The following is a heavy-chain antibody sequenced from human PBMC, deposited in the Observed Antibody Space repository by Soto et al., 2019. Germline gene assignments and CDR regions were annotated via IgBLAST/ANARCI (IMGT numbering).Heavy chain of an antibody. V-gene: IGHV3-30-3*01. CDR2: ISYDGSNK. J-gene: IGHJ4*02. D-gene: IGHD7-27*01. CDR3: AREKINAGDAYYFDY. Sequence: GESLKISCAASGFTFSSYAMHWVRQAPGKGLEWVAVISYDGSNKYYADSVKGRFTISRDNSKNTLYLQMNSLRAEDTAVYYSAREKINAGDAYYFDYWGQGTLVTVSS. CDR1: GFTFSSYA.